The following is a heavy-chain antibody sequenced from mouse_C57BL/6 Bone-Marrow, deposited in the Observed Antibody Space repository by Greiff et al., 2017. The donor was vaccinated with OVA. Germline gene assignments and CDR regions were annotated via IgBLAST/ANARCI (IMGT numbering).Heavy chain of an antibody. Sequence: EVKLVESGGGLVKPGGSLQLSCAASGFTFSSYAMSWVRQTPEKRLEWVATISDGGSYTYYPDNVKGRFTISRDNAKNNLYLQMSHLKSEDTAMYYCARQLRPYWGQGTLVTVSA. D-gene: IGHD3-2*02. J-gene: IGHJ3*01. CDR3: ARQLRPY. V-gene: IGHV5-4*03. CDR2: ISDGGSYT. CDR1: GFTFSSYA.